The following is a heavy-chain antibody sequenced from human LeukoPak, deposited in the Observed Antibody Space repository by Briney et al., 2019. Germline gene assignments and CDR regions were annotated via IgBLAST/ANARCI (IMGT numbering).Heavy chain of an antibody. CDR2: IYTSGSTNYT. D-gene: IGHD4-17*01. V-gene: IGHV4-4*07. CDR3: ARVGVFYGDYPSIDAFDI. Sequence: SETLSLTCTVSGGSISSHYWSWIRQPAGKGLEWIGRIYTSGSTNYTNYNPSLKSRVTMSVDTSKNQFSLKLSSVTAADTAVYYCARVGVFYGDYPSIDAFDIWGQGTMVTVSS. CDR1: GGSISSHY. J-gene: IGHJ3*02.